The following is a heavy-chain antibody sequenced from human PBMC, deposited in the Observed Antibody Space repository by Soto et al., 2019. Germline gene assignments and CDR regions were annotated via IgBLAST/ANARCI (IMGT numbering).Heavy chain of an antibody. Sequence: GGSLRLSCAASGITVSSNYMSWVRQAPGKGLEWVSVIYSGGSTYYADSVKGRFTISRHNSKNTLYLQMNSLRAEVTPVYYCARFAGVAADIHYWGQGTLVTVSS. V-gene: IGHV3-53*04. CDR1: GITVSSNY. D-gene: IGHD2-2*01. CDR2: IYSGGST. J-gene: IGHJ4*02. CDR3: ARFAGVAADIHY.